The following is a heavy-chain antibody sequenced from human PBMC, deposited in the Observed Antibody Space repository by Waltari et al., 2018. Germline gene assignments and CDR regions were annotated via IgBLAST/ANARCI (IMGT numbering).Heavy chain of an antibody. CDR3: AREQAVAGTIGAFDI. Sequence: QVQLQQWGAGLLKPSETLSLTCAVYGGSFSGYYWSWIRPPPGKGLEWIGEINHSGSTNYNPSLKSRVTISVDTSKNQFSLKLSSVTAADTAVYYCAREQAVAGTIGAFDIWGQGTMVTVSS. CDR2: INHSGST. D-gene: IGHD6-19*01. V-gene: IGHV4-34*01. CDR1: GGSFSGYY. J-gene: IGHJ3*02.